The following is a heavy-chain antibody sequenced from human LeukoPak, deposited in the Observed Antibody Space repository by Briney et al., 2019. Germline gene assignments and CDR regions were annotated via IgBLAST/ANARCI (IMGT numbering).Heavy chain of an antibody. CDR1: GFTVSTYT. CDR2: MSSSGTYT. CDR3: ARDGLHTAHFDY. V-gene: IGHV3-21*01. D-gene: IGHD5-18*01. Sequence: PGGSLRLSCAASGFTVSTYTMNWVRQAPGKGLEWVSSMSSSGTYTYYADSVKGRFTISRDNAKNSLYLQMNSLRDEDTAVYYCARDGLHTAHFDYWGQGTLVTVSS. J-gene: IGHJ4*02.